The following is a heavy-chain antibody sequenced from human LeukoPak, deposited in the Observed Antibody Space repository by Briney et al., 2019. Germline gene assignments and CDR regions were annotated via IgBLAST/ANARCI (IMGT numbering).Heavy chain of an antibody. V-gene: IGHV3-43*02. CDR1: GFTFDDFA. Sequence: PGGSLRLSCAASGFTFDDFAMDWVRQAPGKGLEGVSLISGDGGSTYYADSVKGRFTISRDNSKNSLYLQMNSLRTEDTALYYCAEDAVANFDYWGQGTLVTVSS. CDR2: ISGDGGST. J-gene: IGHJ4*02. CDR3: AEDAVANFDY.